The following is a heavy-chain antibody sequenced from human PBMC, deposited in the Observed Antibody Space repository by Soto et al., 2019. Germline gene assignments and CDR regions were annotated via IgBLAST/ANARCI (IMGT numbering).Heavy chain of an antibody. CDR1: GFTFSDHY. J-gene: IGHJ3*02. CDR2: SRNKASGYTT. Sequence: EVQLVESGGGLVQPGGSLRLSCAASGFTFSDHYMDWVRQAPGKGLEWIARSRNKASGYTTVYAASVRGKFTISRDDSRSSLYLQMNSLNTEDTAVYYCARGFYCFDIWGRGTVVTVSS. V-gene: IGHV3-72*01. D-gene: IGHD2-15*01. CDR3: ARGFYCFDI.